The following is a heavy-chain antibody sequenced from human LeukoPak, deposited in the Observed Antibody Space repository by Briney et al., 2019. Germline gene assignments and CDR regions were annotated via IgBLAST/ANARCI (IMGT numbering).Heavy chain of an antibody. J-gene: IGHJ5*02. CDR3: ARSPIVVVVAATGSGDWFDP. V-gene: IGHV4-59*01. CDR2: IYYSGST. Sequence: SETLSLTCTVSGGSISSYYWSWIRQPPGKGLEWIGYIYYSGSTNYNPSLKSRVTISVDTSKNQFSLKLSSVTAADTAVYYCARSPIVVVVAATGSGDWFDPWGQGTLVTVSS. CDR1: GGSISSYY. D-gene: IGHD2-15*01.